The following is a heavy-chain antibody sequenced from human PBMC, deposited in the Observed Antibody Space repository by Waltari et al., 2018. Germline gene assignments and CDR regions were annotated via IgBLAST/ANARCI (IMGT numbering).Heavy chain of an antibody. CDR1: GFTFWTVN. CDR3: VRDHRHGFDV. J-gene: IGHJ3*01. CDR2: ITTTSRII. V-gene: IGHV3-48*01. Sequence: EVQLIESGVNLIEPGGSLRLSCCSYGFTFWTVNMNWVRKAPGKGLEWIAYITTTSRIISYADSVRGRFTISRDNAKDSLYLQMNSLRPEDTAVYHCVRDHRHGFDVWGQGTMVTVSS.